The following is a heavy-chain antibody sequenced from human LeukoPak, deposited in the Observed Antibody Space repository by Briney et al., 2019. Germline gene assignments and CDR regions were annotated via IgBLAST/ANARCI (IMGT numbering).Heavy chain of an antibody. CDR2: ISAYDGKT. CDR1: CYTFTSYG. Sequence: ASVKVSCKASCYTFTSYGIIWVRQAPGQGLEWMGWISAYDGKTNYAQNFQGRVTITTDTSKSTAYMELRSLRSDDTAVYYCARNVGPPNRLVTTKGYFDYWGQGPLVVASS. J-gene: IGHJ4*02. D-gene: IGHD3-9*01. CDR3: ARNVGPPNRLVTTKGYFDY. V-gene: IGHV1-18*01.